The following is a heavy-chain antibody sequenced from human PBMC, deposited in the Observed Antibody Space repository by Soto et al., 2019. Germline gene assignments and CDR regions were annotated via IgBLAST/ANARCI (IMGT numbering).Heavy chain of an antibody. V-gene: IGHV3-7*05. D-gene: IGHD2-2*01. CDR2: IKQDGSEK. CDR1: GFTFSSYW. J-gene: IGHJ3*02. Sequence: GSPRLSCAASGFTFSSYWMSWVRQAPGKGLEWVANIKQDGSEKYYVDSVKGRFTISRDNARNSLYLQMSSLRAEDTAVYYCARGYCSSTSCYAGAFDIWGQGTMVTVSS. CDR3: ARGYCSSTSCYAGAFDI.